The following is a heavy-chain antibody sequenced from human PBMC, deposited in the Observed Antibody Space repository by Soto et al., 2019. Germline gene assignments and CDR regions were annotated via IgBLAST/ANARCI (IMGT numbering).Heavy chain of an antibody. J-gene: IGHJ4*02. Sequence: GGSLRLSCAASGFIFSNYGMHWVRQAPGKGLEWVALIWYDGSNKYYADSVKGRFAISRDNSKNTLYLQMNTLRVEDTALYYCVKTLQYSYGLPHWGQGTLVTVSS. CDR3: VKTLQYSYGLPH. V-gene: IGHV3-33*06. CDR2: IWYDGSNK. CDR1: GFIFSNYG. D-gene: IGHD5-18*01.